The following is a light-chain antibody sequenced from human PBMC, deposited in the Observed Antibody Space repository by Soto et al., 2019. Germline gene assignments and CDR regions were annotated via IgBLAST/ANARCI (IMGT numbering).Light chain of an antibody. CDR3: QQYRSYSS. CDR1: QGIDTW. J-gene: IGKJ2*01. Sequence: DIQMTQSPSTLSASVGDRLTISSRASQGIDTWLAWYQQKPGKAPKLLIYDASSLDSGVPSRFSGSGSGTEFTLTISSLQPDDFATYYCQQYRSYSSFGQGTKVEIK. V-gene: IGKV1-5*01. CDR2: DAS.